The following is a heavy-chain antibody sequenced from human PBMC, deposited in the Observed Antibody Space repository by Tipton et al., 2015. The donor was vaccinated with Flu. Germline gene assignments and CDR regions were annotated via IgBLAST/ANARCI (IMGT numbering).Heavy chain of an antibody. CDR3: ARALRGYSGYTGGDAFDL. CDR1: GGSVTSSY. CDR2: IATSGST. J-gene: IGHJ3*01. D-gene: IGHD5-12*01. Sequence: TLSLTCTVSGGSVTSSYWSCIRQPAGKGLEWIGRIATSGSTNYNASLESRVTMSRDTSKNHFSLRLSSATAADTALYYCARALRGYSGYTGGDAFDLWGPGIMVTLSS. V-gene: IGHV4-4*07.